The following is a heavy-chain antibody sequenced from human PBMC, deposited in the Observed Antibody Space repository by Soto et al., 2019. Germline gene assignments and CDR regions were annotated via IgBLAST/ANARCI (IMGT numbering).Heavy chain of an antibody. J-gene: IGHJ4*02. V-gene: IGHV3-7*01. D-gene: IGHD2-2*01. CDR3: ARGLFTSAY. CDR2: IKQDGSEK. Sequence: GGSLRLSCVASGFIFDAYWMTWVRQAPGKGLEWVASIKQDGSEKYYVDSVEGRFTISRDNAKNSLYLQMNSLRAEETAVYYCARGLFTSAYWGQGTLVTVSS. CDR1: GFIFDAYW.